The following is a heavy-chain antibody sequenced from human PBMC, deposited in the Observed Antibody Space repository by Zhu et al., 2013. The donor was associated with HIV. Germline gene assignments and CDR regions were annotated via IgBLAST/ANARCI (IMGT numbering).Heavy chain of an antibody. CDR3: ARGKFGRSLLEENDAFDI. D-gene: IGHD3-10*01. CDR2: ISAYNDNT. Sequence: QVRLVQSGVEVKKPGASMKVSCRASGYMFVNYGITWVRQAPGQGLEWMGWISAYNDNTNFAQKFRDRVTLTTDRPTATAYMELRSLTSDDTAVYYCARGKFGRSLLEENDAFDIWARDNGQRLF. V-gene: IGHV1-18*01. J-gene: IGHJ3*02. CDR1: GYMFVNYG.